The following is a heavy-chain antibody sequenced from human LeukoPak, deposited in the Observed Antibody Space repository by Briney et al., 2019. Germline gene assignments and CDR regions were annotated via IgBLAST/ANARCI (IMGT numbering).Heavy chain of an antibody. CDR2: IYHSGST. CDR1: GGSISSGGYY. CDR3: ATYLQPPEGGSY. Sequence: PSETLSLTCTVTGGSISSGGYYWSWIRQPPGKGLEWIGYIYHSGSTYYNPSLKSRVTISVDRSKNQFSLKLSSVTAADTAVYYCATYLQPPEGGSYWGQGTLVTVSS. V-gene: IGHV4-30-2*01. J-gene: IGHJ4*02. D-gene: IGHD1-26*01.